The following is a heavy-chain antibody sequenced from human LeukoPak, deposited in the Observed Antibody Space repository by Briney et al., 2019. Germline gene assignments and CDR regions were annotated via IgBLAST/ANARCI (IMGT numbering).Heavy chain of an antibody. CDR3: ARETYGSGSYPDY. D-gene: IGHD3-10*01. J-gene: IGHJ4*02. V-gene: IGHV1-69*06. CDR1: GGTFSSYA. Sequence: SVKVSCKAAGGTFSSYAISWVRQAPGQGLESMGGIIPIFGTANYAQKFQGRVTITADKSTSTAYMELSSLRSEDTAVYYCARETYGSGSYPDYWGQGTLVTVSS. CDR2: IIPIFGTA.